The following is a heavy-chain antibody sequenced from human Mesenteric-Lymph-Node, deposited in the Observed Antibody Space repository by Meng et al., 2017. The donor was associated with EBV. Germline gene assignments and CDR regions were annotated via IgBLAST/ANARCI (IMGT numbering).Heavy chain of an antibody. CDR3: ARDRGYSSSCDH. CDR1: GYAFNNFD. CDR2: MNPNNGNT. D-gene: IGHD2-2*01. V-gene: IGHV1-8*01. Sequence: LVQSGVEGKKPGASVKVSCKAAGYAFNNFDIIWVRQATGQGLEWMGWMNPNNGNTGYAQKFQGRVTMTRNSAISTAYMELSSLTSEDTALYYCARDRGYSSSCDHWGQGTLVTVSS. J-gene: IGHJ4*02.